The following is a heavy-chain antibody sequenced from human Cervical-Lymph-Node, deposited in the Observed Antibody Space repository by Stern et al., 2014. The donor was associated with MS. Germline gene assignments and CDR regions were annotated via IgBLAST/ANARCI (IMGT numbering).Heavy chain of an antibody. CDR3: ARYGGVQQGLTPPYYHGFDV. D-gene: IGHD3-16*01. CDR1: GYSFSNHY. Sequence: DQLVESGAEVKEPGASVKVSCQASGYSFSNHYIHWVRQAPGQGLEWMAIIKPSDGSTSYAQKFQGRVPLTRDTSTSTVYIQMNSLRFEDTALYFCARYGGVQQGLTPPYYHGFDVWGQGTKVTVSS. CDR2: IKPSDGST. J-gene: IGHJ6*02. V-gene: IGHV1-46*01.